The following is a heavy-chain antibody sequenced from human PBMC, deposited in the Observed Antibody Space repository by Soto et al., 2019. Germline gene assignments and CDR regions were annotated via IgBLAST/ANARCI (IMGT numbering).Heavy chain of an antibody. J-gene: IGHJ2*01. Sequence: QVQLVESGGGVVQPGRSLRLSCAASGFTFSSYGMHWVRQAPGKGLEWVAVIWYDGSNKYYADSVKGRFTISRDNSKNTLYLQMNSLRAEDTAVYYCARESAAEDNWYFDLWGRGTLVTVSS. CDR2: IWYDGSNK. CDR1: GFTFSSYG. V-gene: IGHV3-33*01. D-gene: IGHD6-13*01. CDR3: ARESAAEDNWYFDL.